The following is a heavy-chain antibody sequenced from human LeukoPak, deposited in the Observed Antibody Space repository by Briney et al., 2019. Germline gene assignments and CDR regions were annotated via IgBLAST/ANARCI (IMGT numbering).Heavy chain of an antibody. J-gene: IGHJ4*02. CDR1: GFTFSSYG. V-gene: IGHV3-30*03. D-gene: IGHD3-9*01. Sequence: PGGFLRLSCAASGFTFSSYGMHWVRQAPGKGLEWVAAISYDGSNKYYADSVKGRFTISRDNSKNTLYLQMNSLRAEDTAVYYCALVTGDYWGQGTLVTVSS. CDR3: ALVTGDY. CDR2: ISYDGSNK.